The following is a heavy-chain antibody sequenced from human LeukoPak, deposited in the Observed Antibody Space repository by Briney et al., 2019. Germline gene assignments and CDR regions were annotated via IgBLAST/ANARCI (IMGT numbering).Heavy chain of an antibody. J-gene: IGHJ6*02. D-gene: IGHD2-21*02. CDR3: ARPIRSGVVTASGMDV. Sequence: ASVKVSCKASGYTFTSYYMHWVRQAPGQGLEWMGIINPSGGSTSYAQKFQGRVTMTRDTSTSTVYMELSSLRSEDTAVYYCARPIRSGVVTASGMDVWGQGTTVTVSS. CDR2: INPSGGST. V-gene: IGHV1-46*01. CDR1: GYTFTSYY.